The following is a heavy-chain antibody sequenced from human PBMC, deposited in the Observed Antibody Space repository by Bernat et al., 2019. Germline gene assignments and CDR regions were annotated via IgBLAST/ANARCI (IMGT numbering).Heavy chain of an antibody. CDR1: GFTFSSYG. CDR2: IWYDGSNK. V-gene: IGHV3-33*01. D-gene: IGHD3-10*01. Sequence: QVQLVESGGGVVQPGRSLRLSCAASGFTFSSYGMHWVRQAPGKGLEWVAVIWYDGSNKYYADAVKGRFTISRDNSKNTLYLQMNSLRAEDTAVYYCARDPMVRGVISAFDIWGQGTMVTVSS. CDR3: ARDPMVRGVISAFDI. J-gene: IGHJ3*02.